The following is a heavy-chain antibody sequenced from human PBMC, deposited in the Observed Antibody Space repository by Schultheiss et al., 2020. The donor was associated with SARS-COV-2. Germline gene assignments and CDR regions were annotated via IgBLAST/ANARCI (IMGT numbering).Heavy chain of an antibody. Sequence: SETLSLTCTVSGGSISSYYWSWIRQPAGKGLEWIGSIYYSGSTNYNPSLKSRVTISVDTSKNQFSLKLSYVTAADTAVYYCARVRYQLPYYYYYYMDVWGKGTTVTVSS. CDR1: GGSISSYY. CDR3: ARVRYQLPYYYYYYMDV. D-gene: IGHD2-2*01. V-gene: IGHV4-59*08. J-gene: IGHJ6*03. CDR2: IYYSGST.